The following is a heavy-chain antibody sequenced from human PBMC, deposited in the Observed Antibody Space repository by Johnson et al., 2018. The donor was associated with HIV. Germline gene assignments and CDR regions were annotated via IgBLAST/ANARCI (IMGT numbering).Heavy chain of an antibody. J-gene: IGHJ3*02. CDR2: IRGSGGGT. D-gene: IGHD3-10*01. V-gene: IGHV3-23*04. Sequence: VQLVESGGGLVQPGRSLRLSCAVSGYSVTGYNMNWVRQAPVKGLEWVSAIRGSGGGTYYADSVKGRFTISRDNSKNTLYLQMNSLKAGDTAVYYCARRRDYYGSIDAFDIWGQGTLVTVSS. CDR1: GYSVTGYN. CDR3: ARRRDYYGSIDAFDI.